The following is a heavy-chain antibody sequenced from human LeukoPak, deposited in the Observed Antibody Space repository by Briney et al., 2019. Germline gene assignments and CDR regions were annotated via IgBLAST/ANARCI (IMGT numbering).Heavy chain of an antibody. CDR2: VYYSGNT. D-gene: IGHD2-2*01. J-gene: IGHJ6*03. CDR1: GGSMSTYY. V-gene: IGHV4-59*01. Sequence: SSETLSLTCSVSGGSMSTYYWSWIRQPPGKGLEWIGFVYYSGNTNYNPSLKSRTTISIDTSKNQFSLRLRSVTAADTAVYYCARTVPPPVCSFTTCPPTPSFYYCYMDVWGKGTTVTVPS. CDR3: ARTVPPPVCSFTTCPPTPSFYYCYMDV.